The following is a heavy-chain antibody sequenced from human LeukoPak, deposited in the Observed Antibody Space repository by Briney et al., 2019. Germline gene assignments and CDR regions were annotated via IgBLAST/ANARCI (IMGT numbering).Heavy chain of an antibody. D-gene: IGHD3-10*01. CDR3: ARGARSTMVRGHEGGVHGMDV. J-gene: IGHJ6*04. Sequence: SETLSLTCAVYGGSFSGYYWSWIRQPPGKGLEWIGEINHSGSTNYNPSLKSRVTISVDTSKNQFSLKLSSVTAADTAVYYCARGARSTMVRGHEGGVHGMDVWGKGTTVTASS. CDR2: INHSGST. CDR1: GGSFSGYY. V-gene: IGHV4-34*01.